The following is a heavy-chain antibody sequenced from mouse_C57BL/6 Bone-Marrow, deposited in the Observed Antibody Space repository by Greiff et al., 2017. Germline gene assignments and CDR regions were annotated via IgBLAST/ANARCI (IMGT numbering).Heavy chain of an antibody. Sequence: VQLQQSGAELARPGASVKLSCKASGYTFTSYGISWVKQRTGQGLEWIGEIYPRSGNTYYNEKFKGKATLTADKSSSTACMELRSLTSEDSAVYFCASGGDYYGSSYFWYFDVWGTGTTVTVSS. CDR2: IYPRSGNT. J-gene: IGHJ1*03. D-gene: IGHD1-1*01. V-gene: IGHV1-81*01. CDR1: GYTFTSYG. CDR3: ASGGDYYGSSYFWYFDV.